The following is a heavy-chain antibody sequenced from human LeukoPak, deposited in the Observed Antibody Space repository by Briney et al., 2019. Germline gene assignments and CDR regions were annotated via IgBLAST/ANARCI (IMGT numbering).Heavy chain of an antibody. J-gene: IGHJ6*03. CDR3: ARGRAAALFRGYYYYYMDV. D-gene: IGHD6-13*01. Sequence: SETLSLTCAVYGGSFSGYYWSWIRQPPGKGLEWIGEINHSGSTNYNPSLKSRVTISVDTSKNQFSLKLSSVTAADTAVYYCARGRAAALFRGYYYYYMDVWGRGTTVTVSS. V-gene: IGHV4-34*01. CDR2: INHSGST. CDR1: GGSFSGYY.